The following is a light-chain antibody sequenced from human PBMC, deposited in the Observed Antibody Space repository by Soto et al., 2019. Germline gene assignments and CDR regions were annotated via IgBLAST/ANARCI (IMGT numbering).Light chain of an antibody. Sequence: DIQVTQSPATLSAFVGDRVTISCRARQSIGTWLAWYQQKPGKAPKLLIYDASTLESGVPSRFSGSGSGTEFTLTIISLQPEDVATYYCQEYNSYPVSFGQGTRLEIK. J-gene: IGKJ5*01. CDR1: QSIGTW. V-gene: IGKV1-5*01. CDR3: QEYNSYPVS. CDR2: DAS.